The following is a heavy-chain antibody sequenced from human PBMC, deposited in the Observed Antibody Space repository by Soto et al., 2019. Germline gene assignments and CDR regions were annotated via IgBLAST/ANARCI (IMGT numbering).Heavy chain of an antibody. Sequence: QVQLVESGGGVVQPGRSLRLSCAASGFTFSSYGMHWVRQAPGKGLEWVAVIWYDGSNKYYADSVKGRFTISRDNSKNTLYLQMHSLRAEDTAVYYCARGDGPADYWGQGTLVTVSS. D-gene: IGHD2-21*02. V-gene: IGHV3-33*01. CDR3: ARGDGPADY. CDR2: IWYDGSNK. J-gene: IGHJ4*02. CDR1: GFTFSSYG.